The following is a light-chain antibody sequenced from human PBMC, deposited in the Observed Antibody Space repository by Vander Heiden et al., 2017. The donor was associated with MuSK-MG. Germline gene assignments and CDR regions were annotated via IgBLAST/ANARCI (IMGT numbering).Light chain of an antibody. J-gene: IGKJ3*01. CDR1: QAISNY. Sequence: DIQMTQSPSSLSASVGDRVTITCRASQAISNYVAWYQQNPGKVPKLLIYAASTLQSGVPSRFSGSGSGRDFTLTISSLQPEDVATYYCQHDDSAPLTFGPGTRVHIK. CDR3: QHDDSAPLT. V-gene: IGKV1-27*01. CDR2: AAS.